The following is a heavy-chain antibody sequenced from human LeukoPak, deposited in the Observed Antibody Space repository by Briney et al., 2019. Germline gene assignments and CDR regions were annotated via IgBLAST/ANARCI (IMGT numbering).Heavy chain of an antibody. Sequence: ASVKVSCKASGYTFTGYYMHWVRQAPGQGLEWMGWINPNSGGTNYAQKFQGRVTMTRDTSISTAYMELSRLRSDDTAVYYCARPKEAKLEITGTTWAAFDIWGQGTMVTVSS. CDR3: ARPKEAKLEITGTTWAAFDI. V-gene: IGHV1-2*02. CDR2: INPNSGGT. CDR1: GYTFTGYY. J-gene: IGHJ3*02. D-gene: IGHD1-7*01.